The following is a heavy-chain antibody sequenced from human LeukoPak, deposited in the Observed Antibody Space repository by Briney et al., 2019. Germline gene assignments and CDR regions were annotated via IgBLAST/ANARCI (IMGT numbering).Heavy chain of an antibody. CDR1: GFTFSNYA. D-gene: IGHD5-24*01. CDR2: ISYAGSNK. Sequence: PGGSLRPSCAASGFTFSNYAMHWVRPAPGKGLEWVAAISYAGSNKYYADSVKGRFTISRDNSKNTLYLQMNSLRAEDTAVYYCAREGRDGLGYFDLWGRSTLVTVSS. V-gene: IGHV3-30-3*01. CDR3: AREGRDGLGYFDL. J-gene: IGHJ2*01.